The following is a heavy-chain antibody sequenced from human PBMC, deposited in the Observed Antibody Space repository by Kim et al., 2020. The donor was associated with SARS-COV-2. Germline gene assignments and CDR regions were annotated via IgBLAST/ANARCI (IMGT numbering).Heavy chain of an antibody. V-gene: IGHV1-69*04. J-gene: IGHJ5*02. Sequence: FQGRVTITADKSTSTAYMALSSLRSEDTAVYYCARVPYCGGDCYSRWFDPWGQGTLVTVSS. CDR3: ARVPYCGGDCYSRWFDP. D-gene: IGHD2-21*01.